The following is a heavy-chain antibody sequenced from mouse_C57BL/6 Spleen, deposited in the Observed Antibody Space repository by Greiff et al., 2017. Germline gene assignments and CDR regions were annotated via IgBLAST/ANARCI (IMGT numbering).Heavy chain of an antibody. J-gene: IGHJ1*03. V-gene: IGHV5-16*01. CDR2: INYDGSST. CDR1: GFTFSDYY. CDR3: ARADGSSPGWYFDV. Sequence: EVQLVESEGGLVQPGSSMKLSCTASGFTFSDYYMAWVRQVPEKGLEWVANINYDGSSTYYLDSLKSRFIISRDNAKNILYLQMSSLKSEDTATYYCARADGSSPGWYFDVWGTGTTVTVSS. D-gene: IGHD1-1*01.